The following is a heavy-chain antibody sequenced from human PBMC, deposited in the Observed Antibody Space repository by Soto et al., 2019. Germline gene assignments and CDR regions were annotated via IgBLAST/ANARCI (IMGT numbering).Heavy chain of an antibody. CDR2: IWYDGSNK. V-gene: IGHV3-33*01. J-gene: IGHJ6*03. CDR1: GFTFSSYG. D-gene: IGHD2-15*01. Sequence: GGSLRLSCAASGFTFSSYGMHWVRQAPGKGLEWVAVIWYDGSNKYYADSVKGRFTISRDNSKNTLYLQMNSLRAEDTAVYYCARDKNCSGGSCYSGLHYYYYYMDVWGKGTTVTVSS. CDR3: ARDKNCSGGSCYSGLHYYYYYMDV.